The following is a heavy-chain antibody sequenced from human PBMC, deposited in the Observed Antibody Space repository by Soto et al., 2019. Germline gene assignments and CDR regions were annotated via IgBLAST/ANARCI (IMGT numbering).Heavy chain of an antibody. V-gene: IGHV1-3*01. D-gene: IGHD7-27*01. CDR1: GYTFSSYA. CDR3: ARDTGDGTFDL. CDR2: INAGYGNT. J-gene: IGHJ4*02. Sequence: QVHLVQSGAEVRKPGASVKVSCKASGYTFSSYAMHWVRQAPGQRLEWMGWINAGYGNTKSSQKLQDRVTISRDTSASTAYMEMTSLRSEDTAVYYCARDTGDGTFDLWSQVTLVTVSS.